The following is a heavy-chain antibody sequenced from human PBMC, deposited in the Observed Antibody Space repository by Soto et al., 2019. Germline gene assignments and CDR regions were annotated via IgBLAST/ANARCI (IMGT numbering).Heavy chain of an antibody. D-gene: IGHD6-13*01. V-gene: IGHV1-69*01. CDR2: IIPIFGTA. CDR1: GGTFSSYA. CDR3: ARHLAAHYGMDV. Sequence: SVKVSCKASGGTFSSYAISSVRHTPGQGLEWMGGIIPIFGTANYAQKFQGRVTITADESTSTAYMELSSMRSEVTAVYYCARHLAAHYGMDVWGQGTPVTVSS. J-gene: IGHJ6*02.